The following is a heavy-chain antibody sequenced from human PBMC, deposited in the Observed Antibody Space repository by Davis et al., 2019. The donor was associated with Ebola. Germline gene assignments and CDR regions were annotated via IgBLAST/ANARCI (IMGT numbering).Heavy chain of an antibody. V-gene: IGHV4-39*01. CDR1: GGSISSYY. Sequence: MPSETLSLTCTVSGGSISSYYWVWIRQTPGKGLEWIGSVYYSGSTYYSPSLKSRVSISVDTSKNQFSLKLNSVTAADTAVYYCARPTTGSDNSGFYYFDYWGQGPWSPSPQ. J-gene: IGHJ4*02. CDR3: ARPTTGSDNSGFYYFDY. D-gene: IGHD3-22*01. CDR2: VYYSGST.